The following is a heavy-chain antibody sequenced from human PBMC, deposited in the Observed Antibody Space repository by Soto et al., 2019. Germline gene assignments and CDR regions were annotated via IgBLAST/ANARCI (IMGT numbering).Heavy chain of an antibody. V-gene: IGHV3-23*01. CDR1: GFTFSSSD. D-gene: IGHD2-15*01. CDR3: AETYTNNWYSNLDY. J-gene: IGHJ4*02. CDR2: VRSSGGST. Sequence: EVQLLESGGGLVQPGGSLRLSCTASGFTFSSSDMTWVRQAPGKGLEWVSVVRSSGGSTIYAESVKGRFTISRDNSKNTLFLQMNRLRADDTAVYYCAETYTNNWYSNLDYWGQGTLVIVTS.